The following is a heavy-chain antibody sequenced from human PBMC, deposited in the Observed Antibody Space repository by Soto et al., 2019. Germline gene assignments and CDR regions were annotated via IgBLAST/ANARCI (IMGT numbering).Heavy chain of an antibody. CDR1: GFSCDIFGVG. CDR3: GHEGGRSYNEILTGHWGYFVL. CDR2: LYWNDDK. V-gene: IGHV2-5*01. D-gene: IGHD3-9*01. Sequence: QITLKESGPTLVKPTQTLTLTCTFSGFSCDIFGVGVGWIRQPPGKALEWLARLYWNDDKRDSPPLKNTLTNSKDTSQTQVVLTMTDMYPVDTGTYYCGHEGGRSYNEILTGHWGYFVLWGRGTLVTVSS. J-gene: IGHJ2*01.